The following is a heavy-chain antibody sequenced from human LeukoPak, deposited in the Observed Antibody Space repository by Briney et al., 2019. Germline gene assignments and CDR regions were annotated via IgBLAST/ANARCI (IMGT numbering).Heavy chain of an antibody. V-gene: IGHV5-51*01. CDR3: ARLALSNRYLVPAGRNWWFDP. D-gene: IGHD3-9*01. CDR2: IYPCDSDT. J-gene: IGHJ5*02. CDR1: GYSFTSYW. Sequence: GESLKISCKGSGYSFTSYWIGWVRQMPGKGLEWMGIIYPCDSDTRYSPSFQGPVTISADKSISTAYLQWSSLKASDTAMYYCARLALSNRYLVPAGRNWWFDPWGQGTLVTVSS.